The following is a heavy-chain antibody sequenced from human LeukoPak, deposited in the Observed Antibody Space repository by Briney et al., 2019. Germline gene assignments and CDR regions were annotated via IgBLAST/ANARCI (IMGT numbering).Heavy chain of an antibody. J-gene: IGHJ4*02. CDR2: IGTAGDP. V-gene: IGHV3-13*05. CDR3: ARAAYYGSGSYVSYYFDY. Sequence: GGSLRLSCAASGFTFSSYGMHWVRQATGKGLEWVSAIGTAGDPYYPGSVKGRFTISRENAKNSLYLQMNSLRAGDTAVYYCARAAYYGSGSYVSYYFDYWGQGTLVTVSS. CDR1: GFTFSSYG. D-gene: IGHD3-10*01.